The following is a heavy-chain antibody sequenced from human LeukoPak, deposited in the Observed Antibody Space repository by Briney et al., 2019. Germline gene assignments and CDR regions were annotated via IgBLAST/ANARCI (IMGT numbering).Heavy chain of an antibody. CDR2: INHSGST. CDR1: GDYISSGENY. D-gene: IGHD3-22*01. J-gene: IGHJ6*02. V-gene: IGHV4-39*07. Sequence: SETLSLTCTVSGDYISSGENYWTWIRQPPGKGLEWIGEINHSGSTNYNPSLKSRVTISVDTSKNQFSLKLSSVTAADTAVYYCARLRRYYYDSSGYYWDVYYYYYGMDVWGQGPTVTVSS. CDR3: ARLRRYYYDSSGYYWDVYYYYYGMDV.